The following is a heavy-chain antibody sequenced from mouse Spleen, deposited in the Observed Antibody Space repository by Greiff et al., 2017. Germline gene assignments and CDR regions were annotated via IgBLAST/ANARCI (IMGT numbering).Heavy chain of an antibody. J-gene: IGHJ4*01. D-gene: IGHD2-4*01. V-gene: IGHV5-9*04. CDR3: TRIYYDYDDVPYYYAMDY. Sequence: EVKLMESGGGLVKLGGSLKLSCAASGFTFSSYAMSWVRQTPEKRLEWVATISSGGGNTYYPDSVKGRFTISRDNAKNTLYLQMSSLKSEDTAMYYCTRIYYDYDDVPYYYAMDYWGQGTSVTVSS. CDR2: ISSGGGNT. CDR1: GFTFSSYA.